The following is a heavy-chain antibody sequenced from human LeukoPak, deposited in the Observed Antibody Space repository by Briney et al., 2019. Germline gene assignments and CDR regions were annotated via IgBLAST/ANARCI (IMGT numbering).Heavy chain of an antibody. CDR3: ARGPLIVVVVAARWGWFDP. CDR2: INAGNGNT. D-gene: IGHD2-15*01. V-gene: IGHV1-3*01. J-gene: IGHJ5*02. CDR1: GYTFTSYA. Sequence: GASVKVSCKASGYTFTSYAMHWVSQAPGQRLEWMGWINAGNGNTKYSQKFQGRVTITRDTSASTAYMELSSLRSEDTAVYYCARGPLIVVVVAARWGWFDPWGQGTLVTVSS.